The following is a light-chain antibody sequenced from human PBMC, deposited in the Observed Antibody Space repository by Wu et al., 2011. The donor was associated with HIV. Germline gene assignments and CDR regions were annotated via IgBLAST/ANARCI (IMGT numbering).Light chain of an antibody. V-gene: IGKV3-20*01. J-gene: IGKJ2*03. CDR2: GAS. Sequence: PGERATLSCRSSQSVSAFLAWYQQKPGQAPRLLIYGASNRAADIPDRFSGSGSGTDFTLTISRLEPEDSAVYYCHQYGSGYLYRFGQGTKLEIK. CDR1: QSVSAF. CDR3: HQYGSGYLYR.